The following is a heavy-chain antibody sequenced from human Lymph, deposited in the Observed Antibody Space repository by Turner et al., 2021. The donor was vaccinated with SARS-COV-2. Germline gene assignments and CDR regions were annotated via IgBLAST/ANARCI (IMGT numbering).Heavy chain of an antibody. J-gene: IGHJ6*02. D-gene: IGHD3-16*01. CDR2: ISYDGSNK. Sequence: VQLVESGGAVVQPGGSLSLSCAASGFTFSSYAMHWFRQAPGKGLEWVALISYDGSNKYYADSVKGRFTISRDNSKKTLYLQMNSLRAEDTAVYYCARDFGGGMDVWGQGTTVTVSS. CDR1: GFTFSSYA. CDR3: ARDFGGGMDV. V-gene: IGHV3-30-3*01.